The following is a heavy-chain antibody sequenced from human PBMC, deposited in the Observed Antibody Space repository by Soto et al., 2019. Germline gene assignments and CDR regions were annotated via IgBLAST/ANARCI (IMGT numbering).Heavy chain of an antibody. V-gene: IGHV1-69*13. J-gene: IGHJ6*02. CDR3: ARDLITMVRGVIITQYYYYGMDV. CDR1: GGTFSSYA. Sequence: SVKVSCKASGGTFSSYAISWVRQAPGQGLEWMGGIIPIFGTANYAQKFQGRVTITADESTSTAYMELSSLRSEDTAVYYCARDLITMVRGVIITQYYYYGMDVWGQGTTVTVYS. CDR2: IIPIFGTA. D-gene: IGHD3-10*01.